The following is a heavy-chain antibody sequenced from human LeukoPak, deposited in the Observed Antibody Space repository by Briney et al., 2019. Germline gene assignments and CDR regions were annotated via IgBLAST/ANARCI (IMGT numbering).Heavy chain of an antibody. Sequence: GGSLRLSCAASGFTFSSYWMHWVRQAPGKGLVWVSRINSDGSSITYADSVKGRFSISRDNAKNTLYLQMNSLRVEDTAVYYCAREGRVSGYDFDCWGQGTLVTVSS. CDR1: GFTFSSYW. CDR2: INSDGSSI. V-gene: IGHV3-74*03. J-gene: IGHJ4*02. CDR3: AREGRVSGYDFDC. D-gene: IGHD5-12*01.